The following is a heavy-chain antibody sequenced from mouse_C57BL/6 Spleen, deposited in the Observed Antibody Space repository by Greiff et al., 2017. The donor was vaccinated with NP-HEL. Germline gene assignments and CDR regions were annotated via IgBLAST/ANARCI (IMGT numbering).Heavy chain of an antibody. V-gene: IGHV5-17*01. CDR3: ARKAIYYSFDY. J-gene: IGHJ2*01. CDR2: ISSGSSTI. CDR1: GFTFSDYG. D-gene: IGHD2-1*01. Sequence: VQLKESGGGLVKPGGSLKLSCAASGFTFSDYGMHWVRQAPEKGLEWVAYISSGSSTIYYADTVKGRFTISRDNAKNTLFLQMTSLRSEDTAMYYCARKAIYYSFDYWGQGTTLTVSS.